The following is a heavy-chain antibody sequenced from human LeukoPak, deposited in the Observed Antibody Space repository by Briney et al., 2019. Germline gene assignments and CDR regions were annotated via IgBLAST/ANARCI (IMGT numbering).Heavy chain of an antibody. J-gene: IGHJ3*02. CDR3: ARQMATISGTAFDI. Sequence: GESLKISCKGSGYSFTSYWISWVRQMPGKGLEWMGRIDPSGSYTNYSPSLQGHVTISADKSISTAYLQWSSLKASDTAMYYCARQMATISGTAFDIWGQGTMVTVSS. CDR1: GYSFTSYW. D-gene: IGHD5-24*01. V-gene: IGHV5-10-1*01. CDR2: IDPSGSYT.